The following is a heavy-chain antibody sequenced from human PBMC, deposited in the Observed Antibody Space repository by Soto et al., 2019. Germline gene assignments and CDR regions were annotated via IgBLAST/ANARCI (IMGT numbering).Heavy chain of an antibody. D-gene: IGHD2-8*02. V-gene: IGHV4-34*01. CDR2: INHSGST. Sequence: QVQLQQWGAGLLKPSETLSLTCAVYGGSFSGYYWTWIRQPPGTGLEWIGEINHSGSTNYNPSLKIRVTISVDPSKNQFSLKLTSVTAADSAVYYCARDKITGLFDYWGQATLVTVSS. CDR3: ARDKITGLFDY. CDR1: GGSFSGYY. J-gene: IGHJ4*02.